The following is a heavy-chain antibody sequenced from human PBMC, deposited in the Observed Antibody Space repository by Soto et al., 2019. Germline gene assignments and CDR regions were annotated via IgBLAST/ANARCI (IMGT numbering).Heavy chain of an antibody. CDR3: ARVIWSGHLTSDL. D-gene: IGHD3-3*01. J-gene: IGHJ5*02. CDR2: ISSSSSTI. Sequence: EVQVVKSGGGLVQPGGPLRLSCAASGFTFSSNSMNWVRQAPGKGLEWISYISSSSSTIYADSVKGRFTISRDNAKNSLYLQMNSLRDEDTAVYYCARVIWSGHLTSDLWGQGTLVTVSS. V-gene: IGHV3-48*02. CDR1: GFTFSSNS.